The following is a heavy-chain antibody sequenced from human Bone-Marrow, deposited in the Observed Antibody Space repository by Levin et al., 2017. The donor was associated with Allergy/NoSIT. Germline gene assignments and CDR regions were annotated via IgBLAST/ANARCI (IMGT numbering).Heavy chain of an antibody. CDR1: GFTFSSYG. J-gene: IGHJ4*02. D-gene: IGHD3-3*01. CDR3: AKTGGFWSGYYTPQGDFDY. CDR2: ISYDGSNK. V-gene: IGHV3-30*18. Sequence: GGSLRLSCAASGFTFSSYGMHWVRQAPGKGLEWVAVISYDGSNKYYADSVKGRFTISRDNSKNTLYLQMNSLRAEDTAVYYCAKTGGFWSGYYTPQGDFDYWGQGTLVTVSS.